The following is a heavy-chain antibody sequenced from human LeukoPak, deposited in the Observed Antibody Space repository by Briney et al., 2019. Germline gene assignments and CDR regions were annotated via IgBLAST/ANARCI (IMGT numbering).Heavy chain of an antibody. CDR1: GFTFSSYS. J-gene: IGHJ4*02. CDR3: ARGRTVTAIHY. Sequence: PGGSLRLSCAASGFTFSSYSMNWVRQAPGKGLEWVSYISSSGSTIYYADSVKGRFTISRDNAKNSLYLQMNSLRAEDTAVYYCARGRTVTAIHYWGQGTLVTVSS. CDR2: ISSSGSTI. D-gene: IGHD2-21*02. V-gene: IGHV3-48*04.